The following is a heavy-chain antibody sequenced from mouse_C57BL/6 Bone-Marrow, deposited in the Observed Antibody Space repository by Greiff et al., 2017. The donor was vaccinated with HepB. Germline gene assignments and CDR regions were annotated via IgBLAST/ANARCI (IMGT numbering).Heavy chain of an antibody. CDR1: GYTFTSYW. Sequence: QVQLQQPGAELVRPGSSVKLSCKASGYTFTSYWMHWVKQRPIQGLEWIGNIDPSDSETHYNQKFKDKATLTVDKSSSTAYMQLSSLTSEDSAFYYCATIYYGNYIDYWGQGTTLTVSS. CDR2: IDPSDSET. V-gene: IGHV1-52*01. D-gene: IGHD2-1*01. CDR3: ATIYYGNYIDY. J-gene: IGHJ2*01.